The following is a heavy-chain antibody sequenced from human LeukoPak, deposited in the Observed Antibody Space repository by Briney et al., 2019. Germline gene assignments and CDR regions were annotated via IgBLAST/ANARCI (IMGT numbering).Heavy chain of an antibody. D-gene: IGHD3-10*01. V-gene: IGHV1-2*02. CDR3: ARGRPYYYGSGTSFDP. J-gene: IGHJ5*02. CDR2: INPNSGGT. CDR1: GYTFTGYY. Sequence: ASVKVSCKASGYTFTGYYMHWVRQAPGQGLEWMGWINPNSGGTNYAQKFQGRVTMTRDTSISTAYMELSRLRSDDTAVYYCARGRPYYYGSGTSFDPWGQGTLVTVSS.